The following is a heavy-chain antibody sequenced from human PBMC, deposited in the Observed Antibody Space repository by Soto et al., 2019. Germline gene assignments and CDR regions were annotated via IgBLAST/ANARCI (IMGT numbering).Heavy chain of an antibody. CDR1: GGSISSYY. CDR3: ARDLGYCSGGSCYSLGETQNWFDP. V-gene: IGHV4-59*01. CDR2: IYYSGST. J-gene: IGHJ5*02. Sequence: SETLSLTCTVSGGSISSYYWSWIRQPPGKGLEWIGYIYYSGSTNYNPSLKSRVTISVDTSKNQFSLKLSSVTAADTAVYYCARDLGYCSGGSCYSLGETQNWFDPWGQGTLVTVSS. D-gene: IGHD2-15*01.